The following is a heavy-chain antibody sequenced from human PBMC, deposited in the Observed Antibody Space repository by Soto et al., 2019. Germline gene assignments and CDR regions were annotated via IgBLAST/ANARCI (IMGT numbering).Heavy chain of an antibody. CDR2: IIPVFGIV. D-gene: IGHD3-22*01. CDR3: ASGRIVVVSSRAYSGMDV. Sequence: QVQLVQSGAEVKKPGSSVRVSCKASGVTPSNSAFSWVRQAPGQGLEWMGGIIPVFGIVKYAQNLEGRVTITADEATNTAYMELSSLRYEHRAVYYCASGRIVVVSSRAYSGMDVWGQGTTVTVSS. CDR1: GVTPSNSA. J-gene: IGHJ6*02. V-gene: IGHV1-69*01.